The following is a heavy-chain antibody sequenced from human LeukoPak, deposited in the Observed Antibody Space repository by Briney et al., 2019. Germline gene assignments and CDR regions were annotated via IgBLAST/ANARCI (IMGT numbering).Heavy chain of an antibody. D-gene: IGHD1-14*01. Sequence: ASVKVSCKASGYTFTSYDINWVRQATGQGLEWMGWMNPNSGNTGYAQKSQGRVTMTRHTSISTAYMERSSLRSEDTAVYYCARVGITELDYWGQGTLVTVSS. CDR1: GYTFTSYD. J-gene: IGHJ4*02. V-gene: IGHV1-8*01. CDR3: ARVGITELDY. CDR2: MNPNSGNT.